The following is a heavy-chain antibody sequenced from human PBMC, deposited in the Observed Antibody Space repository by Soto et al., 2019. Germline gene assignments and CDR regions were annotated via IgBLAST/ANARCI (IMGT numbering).Heavy chain of an antibody. J-gene: IGHJ6*02. CDR3: ARDGSRGYDMDV. Sequence: EVQVVESGGGLIQPGGSLRLSCAGSGFDFSNYNMDWVRQAPGKGLEWISYISNTARTMFYADSVKGRFTISRDNARNSLFLQMNSLRDEDTAVYYCARDGSRGYDMDVWGQGTTVTVSS. D-gene: IGHD1-1*01. CDR2: ISNTARTM. CDR1: GFDFSNYN. V-gene: IGHV3-48*02.